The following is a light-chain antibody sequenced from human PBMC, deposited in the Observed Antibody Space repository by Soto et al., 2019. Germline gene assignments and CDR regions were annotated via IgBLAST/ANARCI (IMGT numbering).Light chain of an antibody. CDR2: DAS. CDR3: QHYDEIPIT. J-gene: IGKJ5*01. Sequence: DLQMTQSPSSLSASVGDRVTIACQASQDISTYLNWYQQKPGKAPKLLMYDASNLETGVPSRFSGSGSGTDFTLTISSLQPEDFATYYCQHYDEIPITFGQGTRLEIK. V-gene: IGKV1-33*01. CDR1: QDISTY.